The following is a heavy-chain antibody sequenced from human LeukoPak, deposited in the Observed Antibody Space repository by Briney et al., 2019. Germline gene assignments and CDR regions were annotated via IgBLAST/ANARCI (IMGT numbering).Heavy chain of an antibody. CDR1: GFTFRNYA. CDR2: IRGNGGNT. J-gene: IGHJ4*02. V-gene: IGHV3-23*01. D-gene: IGHD6-13*01. Sequence: GGSLRLSCAASGFTFRNYAMTWVRQAPGKGLEWVSSIRGNGGNTYYADSVKGRFTNFRDNSKNTLYLQMNSLRVEDTAIYYCAKALRAAPGTTPGDYWGQGTLVTVSS. CDR3: AKALRAAPGTTPGDY.